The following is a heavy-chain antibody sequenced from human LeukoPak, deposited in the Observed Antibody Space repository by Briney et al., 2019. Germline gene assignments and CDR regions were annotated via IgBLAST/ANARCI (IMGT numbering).Heavy chain of an antibody. CDR3: ARHCSSTSYYYYYYMDV. J-gene: IGHJ6*03. V-gene: IGHV4-4*07. Sequence: SETLSLTCTVSGDSISNYYWSWIRQPAGKGLEWIGRTYTSGTTNYNPSLKSRVTMSVDTSKSQFSLKLSSVTAADTAVYYCARHCSSTSYYYYYYMDVWGKGTTVTVSS. CDR1: GDSISNYY. CDR2: TYTSGTT. D-gene: IGHD2-2*01.